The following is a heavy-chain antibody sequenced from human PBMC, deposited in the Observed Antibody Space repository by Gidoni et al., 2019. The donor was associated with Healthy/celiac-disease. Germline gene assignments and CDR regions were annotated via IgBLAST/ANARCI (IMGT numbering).Heavy chain of an antibody. V-gene: IGHV3-30*18. J-gene: IGHJ4*02. CDR2: ISYDGSNK. CDR3: AKHPRYCSGGSCFDY. CDR1: GFTFSSYG. D-gene: IGHD2-15*01. Sequence: QVQLVESGGGGVQPGRSLRLSCAASGFTFSSYGMHWVRQAPGKGLEWVAVISYDGSNKYYADSVKGRFTISRDNSKNTLYLQMNSLRAEDTAVYYCAKHPRYCSGGSCFDYWGQGTLVTVSS.